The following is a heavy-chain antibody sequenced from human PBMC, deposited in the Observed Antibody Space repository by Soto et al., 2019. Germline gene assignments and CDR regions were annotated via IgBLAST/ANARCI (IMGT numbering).Heavy chain of an antibody. CDR1: GYSFTSYD. CDR3: ARGGFLEPHMDV. CDR2: TNPNSADT. Sequence: QVQLVQSGAEVKQPGASVKVSCKASGYSFTSYDMNWVRQVPGQGPEWMGWTNPNSADTGYAQKFQGRMTMSRDMSTRTMYMELSGLTSEDTAVYYCARGGFLEPHMDVWGRGTTVTVSS. J-gene: IGHJ6*03. V-gene: IGHV1-8*01.